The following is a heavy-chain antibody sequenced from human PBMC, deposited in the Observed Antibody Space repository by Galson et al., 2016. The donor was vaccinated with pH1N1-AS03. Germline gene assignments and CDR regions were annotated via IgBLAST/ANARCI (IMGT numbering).Heavy chain of an antibody. Sequence: SVKVSCKASGGTFSTYAITWVRQAPGQGLEWMGGVIPNVGVTSYAQKFQGRVTITADESTSTAYMELTRLKSEDTAAYYCARLRVDINWLDPWGQGTLVTVSS. J-gene: IGHJ5*01. CDR2: VIPNVGVT. CDR1: GGTFSTYA. CDR3: ARLRVDINWLDP. D-gene: IGHD5-12*01. V-gene: IGHV1-69*10.